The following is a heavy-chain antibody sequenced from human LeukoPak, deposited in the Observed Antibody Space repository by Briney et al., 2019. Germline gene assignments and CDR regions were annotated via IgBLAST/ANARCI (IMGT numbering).Heavy chain of an antibody. CDR3: ARGPPEVTHYYYGMDV. CDR1: GFSFSGHW. J-gene: IGHJ6*02. Sequence: GGSLRLSCTASGFSFSGHWMHWARQLPGKGLVWVSRISPTGSTTSYADSVKGRFTVSRDNAKNTLYLQVNNLRAEDTAVYYCARGPPEVTHYYYGMDVWGQGTTVTVSS. CDR2: ISPTGSTT. V-gene: IGHV3-74*01. D-gene: IGHD4-11*01.